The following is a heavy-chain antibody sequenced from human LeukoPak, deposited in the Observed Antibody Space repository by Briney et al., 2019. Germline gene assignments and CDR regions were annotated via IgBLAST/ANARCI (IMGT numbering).Heavy chain of an antibody. CDR3: AREVRGDYSLDY. CDR2: IYHSGST. D-gene: IGHD4-17*01. Sequence: SETLSLTCTVSGGSISSYYWSWIRQPPGKGLEWIGYIYHSGSTYYNPSLKSRVTISVDRSKNQFSLKLSSVTAADTAVYYCAREVRGDYSLDYWGQGTLVTVSS. J-gene: IGHJ4*02. V-gene: IGHV4-59*12. CDR1: GGSISSYY.